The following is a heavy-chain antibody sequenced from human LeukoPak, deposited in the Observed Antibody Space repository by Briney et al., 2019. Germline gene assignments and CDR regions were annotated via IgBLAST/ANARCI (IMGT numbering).Heavy chain of an antibody. Sequence: KSSETLSLTCTVSGDSISSYYWGWIRQPPGKGLEWIGYIYYSGSTNYNPSLKSRVTISVDTSKNQFSLKLTSVTAADTAVYYCARRLYQLSRYAFDIWGQGTMVTVSS. CDR3: ARRLYQLSRYAFDI. J-gene: IGHJ3*02. V-gene: IGHV4-59*12. CDR2: IYYSGST. CDR1: GDSISSYY. D-gene: IGHD3-16*02.